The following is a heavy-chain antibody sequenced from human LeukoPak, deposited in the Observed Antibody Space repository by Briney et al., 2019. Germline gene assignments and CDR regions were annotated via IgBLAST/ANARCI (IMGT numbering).Heavy chain of an antibody. J-gene: IGHJ4*02. V-gene: IGHV1-18*01. D-gene: IGHD3-10*01. CDR3: TRDLGTYTSYSSIFFDY. CDR2: SSAYNGDT. CDR1: GYTFTSYA. Sequence: ASVKVSCEASGYTFTSYAIHWVRQAPGQRLEWMGWSSAYNGDTKYAQKFQGRVTMTTDTSTSTAYMELRSLRSDDTAVFYCTRDLGTYTSYSSIFFDYWGQGTLVTVSS.